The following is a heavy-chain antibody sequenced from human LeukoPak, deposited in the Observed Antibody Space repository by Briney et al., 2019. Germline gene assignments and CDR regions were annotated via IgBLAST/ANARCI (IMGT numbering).Heavy chain of an antibody. V-gene: IGHV1-18*01. Sequence: ASVKVSCKASGYTFTSYGISWVRQAPGQGLEWMEWISAYNGNTNYAQKLQGRVTMTTDTSTSTAYMELSSLRSEDTAVYYCGLTELYCGGDCYDYWGQGTLVTVSS. CDR2: ISAYNGNT. CDR1: GYTFTSYG. D-gene: IGHD2-21*01. CDR3: GLTELYCGGDCYDY. J-gene: IGHJ4*02.